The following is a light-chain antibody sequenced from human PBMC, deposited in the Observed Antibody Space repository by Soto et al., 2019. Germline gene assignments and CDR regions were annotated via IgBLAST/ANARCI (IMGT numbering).Light chain of an antibody. V-gene: IGKV3-20*01. Sequence: EIVLTQSPDTLSLSPGDRATLSCRASQSVGHMFLAWFQQKPGQAPRLLIFDAYRRATGIPDTFSGSGSGTNFALTISRLEPEDFAVYFCQQYGSSPPITCGQGTRLEIK. J-gene: IGKJ5*01. CDR2: DAY. CDR1: QSVGHMF. CDR3: QQYGSSPPIT.